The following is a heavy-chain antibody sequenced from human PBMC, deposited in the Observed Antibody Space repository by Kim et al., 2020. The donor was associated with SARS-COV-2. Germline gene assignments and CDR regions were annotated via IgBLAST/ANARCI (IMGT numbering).Heavy chain of an antibody. CDR2: EGGTT. CDR3: TTARGGHY. D-gene: IGHD3-16*01. Sequence: EGGTTDSAAPGKGRFTISRDDSKNTLYLQMNSLKTEDTAIYYCTTARGGHYWGQGTLVIVSS. J-gene: IGHJ4*02. V-gene: IGHV3-15*01.